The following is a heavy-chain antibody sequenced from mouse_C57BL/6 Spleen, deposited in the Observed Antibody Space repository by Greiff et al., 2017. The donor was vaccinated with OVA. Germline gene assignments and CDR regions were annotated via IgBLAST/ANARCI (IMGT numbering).Heavy chain of an antibody. Sequence: EVKLMESGPELVKPGASVKMSCKASGYTFTDYNMHWVKQSHGKSLEWIGYINPNNGGTSYNQKFKGKATLTVNKSSSTAYMELRSLTSEDSAVYYCARSGNYDYDAWYFDVWGTGTTVTVSS. V-gene: IGHV1-22*01. CDR3: ARSGNYDYDAWYFDV. CDR2: INPNNGGT. D-gene: IGHD2-4*01. J-gene: IGHJ1*03. CDR1: GYTFTDYN.